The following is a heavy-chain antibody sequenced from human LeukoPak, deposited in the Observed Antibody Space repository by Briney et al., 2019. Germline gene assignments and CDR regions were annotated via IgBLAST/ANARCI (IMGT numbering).Heavy chain of an antibody. Sequence: PSETLSLTCTVSGGSISSGGYYWSWIRQHPGKGLEWIGYIYYSGSTYYNPSLKSRLTISVDTSKNQFSLKLSSVTAADTAVYYCARASRITIFGVVSYYFDYWGQGTLVTVS. V-gene: IGHV4-31*03. CDR2: IYYSGST. D-gene: IGHD3-3*01. J-gene: IGHJ4*02. CDR3: ARASRITIFGVVSYYFDY. CDR1: GGSISSGGYY.